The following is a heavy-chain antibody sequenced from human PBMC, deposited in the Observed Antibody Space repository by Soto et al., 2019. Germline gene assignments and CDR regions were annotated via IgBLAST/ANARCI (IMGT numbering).Heavy chain of an antibody. CDR2: IDPSDSYI. J-gene: IGHJ6*01. D-gene: IGHD6-19*01. CDR1: GYSFTNYW. Sequence: PGESLKISCKGSGYSFTNYWISWVRQMPGKGLEWMGRIDPSDSYINYSPSFQGHVTTSAYKSISTAYLQLSSLKASAAAMYYCARHYGSSVRYSYGMYVWGEGTTVSVSS. V-gene: IGHV5-10-1*01. CDR3: ARHYGSSVRYSYGMYV.